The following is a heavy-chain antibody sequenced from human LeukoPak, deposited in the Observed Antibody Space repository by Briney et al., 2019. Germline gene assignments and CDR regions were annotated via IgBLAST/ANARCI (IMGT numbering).Heavy chain of an antibody. CDR1: GFSFGDDA. J-gene: IGHJ4*02. Sequence: KSGGSLRLSCTASGFSFGDDAWSWFRQAPGRGLEFVSFIRKKGYGETTDYAASVRGRFTISRDDAKSTAYLQMNSLEIEDTALYYCSRGLHDYGDSNYYFDQWGRGTQVTASS. D-gene: IGHD4-17*01. CDR2: IRKKGYGETT. CDR3: SRGLHDYGDSNYYFDQ. V-gene: IGHV3-49*05.